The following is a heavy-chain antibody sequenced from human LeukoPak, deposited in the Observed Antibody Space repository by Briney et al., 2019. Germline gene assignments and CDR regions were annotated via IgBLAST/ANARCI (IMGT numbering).Heavy chain of an antibody. J-gene: IGHJ4*02. CDR2: MNPNSGNT. V-gene: IGHV1-8*03. CDR1: GYTFTSYD. D-gene: IGHD2-21*01. Sequence: ASVKVSCNASGYTFTSYDINWVRQATGQGLEWMGWMNPNSGNTGYAQKFQGRVTITRNTSISTAYMELSSLRSEDTAVYYCARGPRPYCGGDCYIDYWGQGTLVTVSS. CDR3: ARGPRPYCGGDCYIDY.